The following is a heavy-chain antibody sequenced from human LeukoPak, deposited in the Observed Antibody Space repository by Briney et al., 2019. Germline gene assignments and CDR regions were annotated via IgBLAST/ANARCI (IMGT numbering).Heavy chain of an antibody. V-gene: IGHV3-9*01. CDR2: ISWNSGSI. D-gene: IGHD4-17*01. J-gene: IGHJ4*02. CDR1: GFTFDDYA. CDR3: AKDRGGTVVGDYYFDY. Sequence: PGRSLRLSCAASGFTFDDYAMHWVRQAPGKGLEWVSGISWNSGSIGYADSVKGRFTISRDNAKNSLYLQMNSLRAEDTALYYCAKDRGGTVVGDYYFDYWGQGTLVTVSS.